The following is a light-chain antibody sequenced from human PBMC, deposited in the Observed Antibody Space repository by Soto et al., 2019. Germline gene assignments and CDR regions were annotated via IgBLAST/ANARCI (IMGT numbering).Light chain of an antibody. CDR1: SSDVGGYNY. V-gene: IGLV2-11*01. J-gene: IGLJ3*02. CDR3: CSSAGTYPSV. Sequence: QSALTQPRTVSGSPGQSVTISCTGTSSDVGGYNYVSWYQQHPGKAPKLIIYDVSKRPSGVPDRFSGSKYGNTASLTISGLQAEDEADYYCCSSAGTYPSVFGGGTKLTVL. CDR2: DVS.